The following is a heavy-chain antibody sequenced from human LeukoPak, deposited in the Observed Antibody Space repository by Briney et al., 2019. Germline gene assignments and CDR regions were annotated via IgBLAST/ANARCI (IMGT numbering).Heavy chain of an antibody. V-gene: IGHV3-30-3*01. CDR1: GFTFDDYA. J-gene: IGHJ4*02. Sequence: GGSLRLSCAASGFTFDDYAMHWVRQAPGKGLEWVAVISYDGSNKYYADSVKGRFTISRDNSKNTLYLQMNSLRAEDTAVYYCAGDRSSSLSHFDYWGQGTLVTVSS. CDR2: ISYDGSNK. CDR3: AGDRSSSLSHFDY. D-gene: IGHD6-6*01.